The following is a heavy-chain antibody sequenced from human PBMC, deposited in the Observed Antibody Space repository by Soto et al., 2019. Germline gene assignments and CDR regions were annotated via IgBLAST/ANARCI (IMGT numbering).Heavy chain of an antibody. J-gene: IGHJ4*02. V-gene: IGHV3-13*04. Sequence: LRLSCSASGFTFSSYDMHWVRQGPGKGLEWVSAIGTAGDTNYAGSVKGRFTISRENAKNSLYLQMNSLRAGDTAIYFCAREIGPTLFDYWGQGTLVTVSS. CDR2: IGTAGDT. CDR1: GFTFSSYD. CDR3: AREIGPTLFDY. D-gene: IGHD3-22*01.